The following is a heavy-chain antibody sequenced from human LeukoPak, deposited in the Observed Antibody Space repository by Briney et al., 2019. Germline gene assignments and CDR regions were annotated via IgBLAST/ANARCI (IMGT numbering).Heavy chain of an antibody. CDR1: GYTFTSYY. D-gene: IGHD3-3*01. CDR3: ARDSPILGWFAP. V-gene: IGHV1-46*01. CDR2: INPSGGST. Sequence: GASVKVSCKASGYTFTSYYMHWVRQAPGQALEWMGIINPSGGSTSYAQKFQGRVTMTRDTATSPVYMELSSLRSEDTAVYYCARDSPILGWFAPWGQGTLVTVSS. J-gene: IGHJ5*02.